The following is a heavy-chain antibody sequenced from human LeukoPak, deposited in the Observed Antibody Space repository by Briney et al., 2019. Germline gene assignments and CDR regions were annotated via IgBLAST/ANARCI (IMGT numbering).Heavy chain of an antibody. V-gene: IGHV3-49*03. Sequence: GRSLRLSCTASGFTFGDYAMSWFRQAPGKGLEWVGFIRSKAYGGTTEYAASVKGRFTISRDDSKSTAYLQMNSLKTEDTAVYYCTRAYTQLGFDPWGQGTLVTVSS. CDR2: IRSKAYGGTT. D-gene: IGHD2-2*01. J-gene: IGHJ5*02. CDR1: GFTFGDYA. CDR3: TRAYTQLGFDP.